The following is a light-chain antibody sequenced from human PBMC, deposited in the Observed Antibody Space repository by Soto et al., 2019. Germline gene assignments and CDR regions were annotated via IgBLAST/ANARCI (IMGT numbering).Light chain of an antibody. CDR1: QSVSSGY. J-gene: IGKJ5*01. CDR2: GAS. CDR3: QQYSSSPSIT. Sequence: EIVLTQSPGTLSLSPGERATLSCRASQSVSSGYLAWYQQKPGQAPRLLIYGASTRATGIPDRFSGSGSGTDFTLTIRRLEPEDFAAYYGQQYSSSPSITFGQGTRLEIK. V-gene: IGKV3-20*01.